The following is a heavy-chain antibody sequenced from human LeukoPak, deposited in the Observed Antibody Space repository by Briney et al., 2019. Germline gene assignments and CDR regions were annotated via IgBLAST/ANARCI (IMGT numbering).Heavy chain of an antibody. D-gene: IGHD5-12*01. CDR1: GGSFSSGSYY. Sequence: TSETLSLTCAVSGGSFSSGSYYWGWIRQPPGKGLEWIVYIYYSGSTNYNPSPKSRVTISVDTSKNQFSLKLSSATAADTAVYYCARDFSGSPSEDDGMDVWGKGTTVTVSS. J-gene: IGHJ6*04. CDR2: IYYSGST. V-gene: IGHV4-61*01. CDR3: ARDFSGSPSEDDGMDV.